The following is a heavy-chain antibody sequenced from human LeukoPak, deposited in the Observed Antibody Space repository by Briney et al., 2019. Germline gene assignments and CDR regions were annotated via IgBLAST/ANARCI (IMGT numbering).Heavy chain of an antibody. CDR3: AREHYSSSSGYYYYYMDV. CDR1: GDSVSINSAA. V-gene: IGHV6-1*01. J-gene: IGHJ6*03. D-gene: IGHD6-6*01. Sequence: SQTLSLTFAISGDSVSINSAAWNWIRQSPSRGLEWLGRTYYRSKWYNDYAVSVKSRITINPDTSKNQFSLQLNSVTPEDTAVYYCAREHYSSSSGYYYYYMDVWGKGTTVTVSS. CDR2: TYYRSKWYN.